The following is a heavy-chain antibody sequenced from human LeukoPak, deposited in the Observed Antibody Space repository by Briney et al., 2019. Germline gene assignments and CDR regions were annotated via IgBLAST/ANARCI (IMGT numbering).Heavy chain of an antibody. Sequence: GRSLRLSCAASGFTFSSYGMHWVRQAPGKGLEWVAVISYDGSNKYYADSVKGRFTISRDNSKNTLYLQMNSLRAEDTAVYYCAKGPRQYYSNYGWGLRTEAYYFVYWGQGTLVTVSS. CDR3: AKGPRQYYSNYGWGLRTEAYYFVY. J-gene: IGHJ4*02. D-gene: IGHD4-11*01. CDR1: GFTFSSYG. CDR2: ISYDGSNK. V-gene: IGHV3-30*18.